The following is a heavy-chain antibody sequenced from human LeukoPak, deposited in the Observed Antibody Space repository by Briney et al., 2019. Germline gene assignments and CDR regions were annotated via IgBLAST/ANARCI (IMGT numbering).Heavy chain of an antibody. CDR3: ARGVVPYYYGMDV. CDR1: GYTFTGYY. Sequence: ASVKVSCKASGYTFTGYYMHWVRQAPGQGLEWMGWINPNSGGTNYAQKFQGWVTMTRDTSIGTAYMELSRLRSDDTAVYYCARGVVPYYYGMDVWGQGTTVTVSS. J-gene: IGHJ6*02. CDR2: INPNSGGT. D-gene: IGHD2-21*01. V-gene: IGHV1-2*04.